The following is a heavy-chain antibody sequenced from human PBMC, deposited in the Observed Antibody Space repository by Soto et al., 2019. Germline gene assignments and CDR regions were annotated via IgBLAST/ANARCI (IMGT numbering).Heavy chain of an antibody. V-gene: IGHV1-2*02. CDR3: ARDLSSSAIPILGGMDV. CDR2: INPDSGAT. J-gene: IGHJ6*02. CDR1: GYGFSDTY. Sequence: ASVKVSCKATGYGFSDTYLHWIRQAPGQGLEWMGWINPDSGATNYAQKFQGRVTMTRDTSITTAYLELNRLKSDDTAVYYCARDLSSSAIPILGGMDVWGQGTTVTVSS. D-gene: IGHD6-6*01.